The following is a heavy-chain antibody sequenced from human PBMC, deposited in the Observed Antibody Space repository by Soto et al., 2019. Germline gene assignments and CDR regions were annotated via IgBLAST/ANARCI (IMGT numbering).Heavy chain of an antibody. Sequence: SETLSLTCAVSGGSISSGGYSWSWIRQPPGKGLEWIGYIYHSGSTYYNPSLKSRVIISVDRSKNQFSLKVRSVTAADTAVYYCARGWGRISDYWGQGALVTVSS. CDR2: IYHSGST. CDR1: GGSISSGGYS. D-gene: IGHD7-27*01. V-gene: IGHV4-30-2*01. J-gene: IGHJ4*02. CDR3: ARGWGRISDY.